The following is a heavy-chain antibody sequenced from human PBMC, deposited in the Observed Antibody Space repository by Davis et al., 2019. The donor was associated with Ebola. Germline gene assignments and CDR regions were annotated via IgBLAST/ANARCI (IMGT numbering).Heavy chain of an antibody. Sequence: SATVSCKASRGPLNTYAISSVRQAPGQGLEWVGAITPILTSPHYAQKLQGRVTLTADRSTSTAYMELNSLTSEDSAVYYCAKETVAGTDAFDIWGQGTMVTVSS. CDR2: ITPILTSP. D-gene: IGHD6-19*01. V-gene: IGHV1-69*06. J-gene: IGHJ3*02. CDR1: RGPLNTYA. CDR3: AKETVAGTDAFDI.